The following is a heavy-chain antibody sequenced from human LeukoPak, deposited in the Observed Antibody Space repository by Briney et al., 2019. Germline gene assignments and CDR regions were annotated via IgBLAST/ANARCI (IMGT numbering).Heavy chain of an antibody. CDR2: IYSGGST. D-gene: IGHD3-9*01. CDR1: GFTFSSYS. V-gene: IGHV3-66*01. Sequence: GGSLRLSCAASGFTFSSYSMSWVRQAPGKGLEWVSVIYSGGSTYYADSVKGRFTISRDNSKNTLYLQMNSLRAEDTAVYYCARSAGVVLTGYYFDYWGQGTLVTVSS. CDR3: ARSAGVVLTGYYFDY. J-gene: IGHJ4*02.